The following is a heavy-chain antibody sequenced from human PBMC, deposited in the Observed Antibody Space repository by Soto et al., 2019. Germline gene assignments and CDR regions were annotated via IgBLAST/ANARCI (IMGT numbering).Heavy chain of an antibody. D-gene: IGHD6-19*01. CDR1: GFTFSSYG. Sequence: QVQLVESGGGVVQPGRSLRLSCAASGFTFSSYGMHWVRQAPGKGLEWVAVISYDGRNKYYADAVKGRFTISRDNSKNTLYLQIGSLMVGDTAVYYFVKDCSSCWPYFYDFDVWGQGTTVTVSS. CDR3: VKDCSSCWPYFYDFDV. CDR2: ISYDGRNK. V-gene: IGHV3-30*18. J-gene: IGHJ6*02.